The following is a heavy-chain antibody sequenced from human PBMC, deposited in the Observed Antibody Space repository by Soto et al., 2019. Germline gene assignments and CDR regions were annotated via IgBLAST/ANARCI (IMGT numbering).Heavy chain of an antibody. J-gene: IGHJ4*02. CDR2: ISGSGSST. CDR3: GRHSGDANLSPFNH. D-gene: IGHD5-12*01. CDR1: GFTFINYA. Sequence: EGQLLESGGGLVQPGGSLRLSCAASGFTFINYAMTWVRQAPGKGLEWVSGISGSGSSTYYADSVKGRFTISRDNSKNQLYLQMNNLRAEDTAVYYCGRHSGDANLSPFNHWGQGTLVTVSS. V-gene: IGHV3-23*01.